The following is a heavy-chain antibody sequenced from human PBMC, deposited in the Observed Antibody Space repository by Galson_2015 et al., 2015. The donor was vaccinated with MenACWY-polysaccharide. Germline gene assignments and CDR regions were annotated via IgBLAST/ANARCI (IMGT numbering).Heavy chain of an antibody. J-gene: IGHJ4*02. Sequence: ETLSLTCAVSGYSISSGYYWGWIRQPPGKGLEWIGSIYHSGSTYYNPSLKRRVTISVDTTKNQFSLNLSSVAAADTAVYYGARVEKYSGSYYILHWGQGTLVTVSS. V-gene: IGHV4-38-2*01. CDR2: IYHSGST. D-gene: IGHD1-26*01. CDR3: ARVEKYSGSYYILH. CDR1: GYSISSGYY.